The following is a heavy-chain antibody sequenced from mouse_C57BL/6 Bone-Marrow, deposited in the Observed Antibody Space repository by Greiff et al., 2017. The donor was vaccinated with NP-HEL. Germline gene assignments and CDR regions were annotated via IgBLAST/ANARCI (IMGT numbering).Heavy chain of an antibody. CDR2: IYPRSGNT. V-gene: IGHV1-81*01. CDR3: ARWAITTVAGYWYFDV. Sequence: QVQLQQSGAELARPGASVKLSCKASGYTFTSYGISWVKQRTGQGLEWIGEIYPRSGNTYYNEKFKGKATLTADKSSSTAYMELRSLTSEDSAVYFCARWAITTVAGYWYFDVWGTGTTVTVSS. CDR1: GYTFTSYG. D-gene: IGHD1-1*01. J-gene: IGHJ1*03.